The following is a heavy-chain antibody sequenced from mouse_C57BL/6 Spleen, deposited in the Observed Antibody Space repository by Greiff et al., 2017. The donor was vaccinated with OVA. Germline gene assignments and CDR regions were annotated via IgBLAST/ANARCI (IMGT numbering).Heavy chain of an antibody. CDR1: GYTFPDHT. Sequence: VQLQESDAELVKPGASVKISCKVSGYTFPDHTIHWMKQRPEQGLEWIGYIYPRDGSTKYNEKFKGKATLTADKSSSSAYMQLHSLTSEDSAVYFCSRARAIYYGNVDYWGQGTSVTVSS. J-gene: IGHJ4*01. V-gene: IGHV1-78*01. D-gene: IGHD2-1*01. CDR3: SRARAIYYGNVDY. CDR2: IYPRDGST.